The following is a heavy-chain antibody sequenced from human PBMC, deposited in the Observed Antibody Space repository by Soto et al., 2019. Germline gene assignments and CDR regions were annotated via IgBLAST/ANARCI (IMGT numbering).Heavy chain of an antibody. CDR3: ARGKAAKRHMDV. J-gene: IGHJ6*03. V-gene: IGHV4-34*01. CDR1: GGSFSGYY. Sequence: SETLSLTCAVYGGSFSGYYWSWIRQPPGKGLEWIGEINHSGSTNYNPSLKSRVTISVDTSKNQFSLKLSSVTAADTAVYYCARGKAAKRHMDVWGKGTTVTVSS. CDR2: INHSGST.